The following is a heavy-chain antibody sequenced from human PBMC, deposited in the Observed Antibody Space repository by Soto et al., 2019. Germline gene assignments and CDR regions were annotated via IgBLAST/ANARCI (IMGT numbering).Heavy chain of an antibody. Sequence: GGSLRLSCAASGFTFSSYWMSWVRQAPGKGLEWVANIKQDGSEKYYVDSVKGRFTISRDNAKNSLYLQMNSLRAEDTAVYYCARAMVTVTGIKRSYYYYTDVWGKGTTVTVSS. D-gene: IGHD4-4*01. CDR1: GFTFSSYW. V-gene: IGHV3-7*01. CDR3: ARAMVTVTGIKRSYYYYTDV. CDR2: IKQDGSEK. J-gene: IGHJ6*03.